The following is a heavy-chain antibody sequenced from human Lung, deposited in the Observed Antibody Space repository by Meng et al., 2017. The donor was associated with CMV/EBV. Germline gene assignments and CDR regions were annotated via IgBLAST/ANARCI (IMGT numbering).Heavy chain of an antibody. CDR1: GYTFTGYY. J-gene: IGHJ4*02. Sequence: ASVKVSCKTSGYTFTGYYLHWVRQAPAQGLEYMGSIDPHNVDTNYAQKFQGRVTMTRDTSIDTAYMDLRRLRSDDTAVYYCARGPGTATFTSLADFWGQGTXVTVSS. V-gene: IGHV1-2*02. CDR3: ARGPGTATFTSLADF. CDR2: IDPHNVDT. D-gene: IGHD3-10*01.